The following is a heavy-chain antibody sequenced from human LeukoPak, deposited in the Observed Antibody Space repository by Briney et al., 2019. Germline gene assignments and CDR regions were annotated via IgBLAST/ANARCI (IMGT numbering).Heavy chain of an antibody. Sequence: PGGSLRLSCAASGFTFSSYAMSWVRQAPGKGLEWVSAISGSGGSTYHADSVKGRFTISRDNSKNTLYLQMNSLRAEDTAVYYCAKGYNCSSTSWLYYYMDVWGKRTTVTVSS. CDR1: GFTFSSYA. J-gene: IGHJ6*03. V-gene: IGHV3-23*01. D-gene: IGHD2-2*01. CDR2: ISGSGGST. CDR3: AKGYNCSSTSWLYYYMDV.